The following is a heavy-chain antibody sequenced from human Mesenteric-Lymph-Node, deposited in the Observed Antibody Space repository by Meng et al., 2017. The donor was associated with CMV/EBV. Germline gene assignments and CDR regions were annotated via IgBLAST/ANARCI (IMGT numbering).Heavy chain of an antibody. CDR3: ARGAYDSGGYYYVGRY. D-gene: IGHD3-22*01. V-gene: IGHV1-2*06. CDR1: GYSFTDYY. Sequence: ASVKVSCKASGYSFTDYYIRWVRQAPGQGLEWMGRINPHSGDTNYAQKFQGRVTMTRDTPINTAYMELSSLTSDDTAVFYCARGAYDSGGYYYVGRYWGQGALVTVSS. J-gene: IGHJ4*02. CDR2: INPHSGDT.